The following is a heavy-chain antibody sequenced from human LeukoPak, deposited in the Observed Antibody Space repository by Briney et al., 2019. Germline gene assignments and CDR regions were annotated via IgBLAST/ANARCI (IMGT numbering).Heavy chain of an antibody. Sequence: GGSLRLSCAASGFTFSSYSMNWVRQVPGKGLEWVSSISSSSYIYYADSVKGRFTISRDNAKNSLYLQMNSLRAEDTAVYYCASRGEWSDFDYWGQGTLVTVSS. CDR1: GFTFSSYS. J-gene: IGHJ4*02. D-gene: IGHD3-16*01. CDR2: ISSSSYI. CDR3: ASRGEWSDFDY. V-gene: IGHV3-21*01.